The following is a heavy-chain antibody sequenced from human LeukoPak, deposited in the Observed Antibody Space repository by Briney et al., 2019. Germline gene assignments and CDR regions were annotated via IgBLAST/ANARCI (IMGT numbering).Heavy chain of an antibody. CDR2: INGDGSST. V-gene: IGHV3-74*01. CDR3: ARDRGYSIDY. J-gene: IGHJ4*02. CDR1: GFTFSSYW. D-gene: IGHD5-18*01. Sequence: PGGSLRLSCAASGFTFSSYWMHWVRQAPGKGLVWLSLINGDGSSTSYADSVKGRLTISRDNAKNTLYVQLNSLRAEDTAVYYCARDRGYSIDYWGQGTLSPSPQ.